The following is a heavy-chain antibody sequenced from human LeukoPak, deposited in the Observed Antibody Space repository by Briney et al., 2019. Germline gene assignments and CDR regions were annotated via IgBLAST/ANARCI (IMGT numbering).Heavy chain of an antibody. Sequence: SETLSLTCAVSGGSISSGGYSWSWIRQPPGKGLEWIGYIYHSGSTYYNPSLKSRVTISVDRSKNQFSLKLSSVTAADTAVYYCARGLPRYCSSTSCYVAEYPHWFDPWGQGTLVTVSS. CDR1: GGSISSGGYS. CDR3: ARGLPRYCSSTSCYVAEYPHWFDP. CDR2: IYHSGST. D-gene: IGHD2-2*01. J-gene: IGHJ5*02. V-gene: IGHV4-30-2*01.